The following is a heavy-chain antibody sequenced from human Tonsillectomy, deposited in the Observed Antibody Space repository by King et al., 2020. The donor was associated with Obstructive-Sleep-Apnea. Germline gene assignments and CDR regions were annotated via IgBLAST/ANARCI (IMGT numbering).Heavy chain of an antibody. CDR2: INHTGST. J-gene: IGHJ6*02. V-gene: IGHV4-34*01. CDR1: GGPFSGYY. D-gene: IGHD6-13*01. CDR3: ARGTLAAAGGGTDV. Sequence: VQLQQWGAGLLKPSETLTLTCAVYGGPFSGYYWSWIRQPPGKGLEWIGEINHTGSTNYNPSLKSRVTISVDTSKNQFSLKLSSVTAADKAVYYCARGTLAAAGGGTDVWGQDTTVTVSS.